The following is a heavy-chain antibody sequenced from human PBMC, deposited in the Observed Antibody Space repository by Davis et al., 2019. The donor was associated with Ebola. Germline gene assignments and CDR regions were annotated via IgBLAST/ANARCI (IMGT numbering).Heavy chain of an antibody. Sequence: ASVKVSCKASGHTFNNYAIHWVRQAPGGRLEWMGWINGDNTDTKYSQKLQDRVTITRDTSASTTYMELNGLTSEDTAVYYCARVPRLHGDYGMDVWGQGTTVTVSS. CDR3: ARVPRLHGDYGMDV. J-gene: IGHJ6*02. D-gene: IGHD4-11*01. CDR1: GHTFNNYA. CDR2: INGDNTDT. V-gene: IGHV1-3*01.